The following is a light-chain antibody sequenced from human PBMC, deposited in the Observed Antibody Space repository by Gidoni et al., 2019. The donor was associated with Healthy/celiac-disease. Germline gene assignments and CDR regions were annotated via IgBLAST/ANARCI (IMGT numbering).Light chain of an antibody. CDR2: AEA. CDR3: QQSYSTPRLT. CDR1: QSISSY. V-gene: IGKV1-39*01. J-gene: IGKJ4*01. Sequence: IQLTQSPSSLSASVGDRVTITCRASQSISSYLNWYQQKPGKAPKLLIYAEASLQSGVPSRFSGSGSGTDFTITISSLQPEDFATDYCQQSYSTPRLTFGGGTKVEIK.